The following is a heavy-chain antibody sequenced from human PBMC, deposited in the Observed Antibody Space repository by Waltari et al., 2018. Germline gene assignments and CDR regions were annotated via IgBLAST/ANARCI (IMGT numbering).Heavy chain of an antibody. CDR3: AREVSLGVLAPFDY. J-gene: IGHJ4*02. CDR2: ISRTGSII. Sequence: EVQLVESGGGLIQPGGSLRLSCAASGFTFSNYSMNWVRQAPGKGLEWLSYISRTGSIIYYADSVKGRFTISRDNAKNSLHLQMNSLRAEDTAVYHCAREVSLGVLAPFDYWGLGTLVTVSS. D-gene: IGHD2-8*02. CDR1: GFTFSNYS. V-gene: IGHV3-48*04.